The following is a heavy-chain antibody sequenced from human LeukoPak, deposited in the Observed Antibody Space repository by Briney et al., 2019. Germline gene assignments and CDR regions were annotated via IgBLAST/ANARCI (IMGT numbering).Heavy chain of an antibody. CDR3: ARHAWYSSSWYPD. J-gene: IGHJ4*02. CDR1: GGSISSYY. D-gene: IGHD6-13*01. V-gene: IGHV4-59*08. Sequence: SETLSLTCTVSGGSISSYYWSWIRQPPGKGLEWIGYIYYSGSTNYNPSLKSRVTISVDTSKNQFSLKLSSVTAAHRAVYYCARHAWYSSSWYPDWGQGTLVTVSS. CDR2: IYYSGST.